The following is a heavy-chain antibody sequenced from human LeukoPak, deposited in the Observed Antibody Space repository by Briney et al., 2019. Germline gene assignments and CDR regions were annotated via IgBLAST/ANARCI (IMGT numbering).Heavy chain of an antibody. J-gene: IGHJ3*02. Sequence: GASVKVSCTASGYTFTAYYMHWVRQAPGQGLEWMGRINPDRGGTNYAQKFQGRVTMTRDKCISTAYMELTSLRSDDTDVYYCARGPYDYVWGNYRYTGDAFDIWGHGTVVTVSS. CDR2: INPDRGGT. CDR1: GYTFTAYY. D-gene: IGHD3-16*02. V-gene: IGHV1-2*05. CDR3: ARGPYDYVWGNYRYTGDAFDI.